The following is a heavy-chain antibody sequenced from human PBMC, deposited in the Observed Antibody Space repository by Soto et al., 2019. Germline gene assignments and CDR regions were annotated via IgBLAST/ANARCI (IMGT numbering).Heavy chain of an antibody. D-gene: IGHD3-10*01. CDR2: ISYDGSNK. CDR1: GFTFSSYG. J-gene: IGHJ4*02. V-gene: IGHV3-30*18. CDR3: AKDRLLEESSGPLDY. Sequence: GGSLRLSCAASGFTFSSYGMHWVRQAPAKGLEWVAVISYDGSNKYYADSVKGRFTISRDNSKNTLYLQMNSLRAEDTAVYYCAKDRLLEESSGPLDYWGQGTLVTVSS.